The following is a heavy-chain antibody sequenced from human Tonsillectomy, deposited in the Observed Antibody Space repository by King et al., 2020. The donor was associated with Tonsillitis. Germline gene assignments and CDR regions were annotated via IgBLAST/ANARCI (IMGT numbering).Heavy chain of an antibody. CDR1: GGSVSSGSYY. Sequence: QLQESGPGLVKPSETLSLTCTVSGGSVSSGSYYWSWIRQPPGKGLEWIGYIYYSGSTNYNPSLKSRVTISVDTSKNQFSLKLSSVTAADTAVYYCARDRRYCSSTSCLYGMDVWGQGTTVTVSS. V-gene: IGHV4-61*01. CDR2: IYYSGST. J-gene: IGHJ6*02. CDR3: ARDRRYCSSTSCLYGMDV. D-gene: IGHD2-2*01.